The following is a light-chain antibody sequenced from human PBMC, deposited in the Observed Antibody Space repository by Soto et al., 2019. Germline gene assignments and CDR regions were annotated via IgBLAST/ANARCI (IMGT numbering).Light chain of an antibody. CDR3: QSYDISLSAYV. J-gene: IGLJ1*01. CDR1: SSNIGAGYD. V-gene: IGLV1-40*01. CDR2: SNN. Sequence: QSVLTQPPSVSGAPGQRVTISCTGSSSNIGAGYDVHWYQQLPGTAPKLLIYSNNNRPSGVPDRFSGSKSATSASLAITGLQAEDETDYYCQSYDISLSAYVFGTGTKV.